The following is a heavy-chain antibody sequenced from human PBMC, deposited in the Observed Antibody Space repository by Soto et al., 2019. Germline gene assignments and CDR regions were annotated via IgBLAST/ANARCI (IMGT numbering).Heavy chain of an antibody. CDR3: GKQVSVTTYWSFDV. Sequence: QVQLVESGGGVVQPGRSLRLSCVASGFTFNTYGMHWVRQAPGKGLEWVAVISFDGSSKYYADSVKGRFTISRDNSKNTLYLQMNSLRAEDTAVYYCGKQVSVTTYWSFDVWGRGTLVTVSS. CDR1: GFTFNTYG. D-gene: IGHD4-17*01. J-gene: IGHJ2*01. V-gene: IGHV3-30*18. CDR2: ISFDGSSK.